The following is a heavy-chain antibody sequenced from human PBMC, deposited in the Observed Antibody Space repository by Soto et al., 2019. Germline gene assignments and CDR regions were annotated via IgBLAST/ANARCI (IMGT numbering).Heavy chain of an antibody. CDR3: AARVPHGTYGPPCFQH. V-gene: IGHV3-30*03. CDR2: ISFDGSDK. D-gene: IGHD1-26*01. J-gene: IGHJ1*01. Sequence: PGGSLRLSCAASGFTFSSYGMHWVRQAPGKGLEWVAVISFDGSDKYYADSVKGRFTISRDNSKNTLYLQMDSLGAEDTAVYYCAARVPHGTYGPPCFQHWGQGTLVTVSS. CDR1: GFTFSSYG.